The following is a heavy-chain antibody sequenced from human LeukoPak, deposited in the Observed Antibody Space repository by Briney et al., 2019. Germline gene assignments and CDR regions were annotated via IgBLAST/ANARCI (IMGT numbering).Heavy chain of an antibody. J-gene: IGHJ4*02. Sequence: SVKVSCKASGGTFSSYAISWVRQAPGQGLEWIGGIIPIFGTANYAQKFQGRVTITADESTSTAYMELSSLRSEDTAVYYCACYSSRTNYFDYWGQGTLVTVSS. CDR2: IIPIFGTA. CDR3: ACYSSRTNYFDY. V-gene: IGHV1-69*01. CDR1: GGTFSSYA. D-gene: IGHD6-13*01.